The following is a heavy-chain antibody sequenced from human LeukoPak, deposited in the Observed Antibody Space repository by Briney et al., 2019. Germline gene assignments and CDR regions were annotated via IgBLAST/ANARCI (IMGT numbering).Heavy chain of an antibody. D-gene: IGHD6-19*01. CDR2: ISYAGSNK. J-gene: IGHJ4*02. CDR3: ARDLRLIMGSGIAVAGPY. V-gene: IGHV3-30*04. CDR1: GFTFSSYA. Sequence: GGSLRLACAASGFTFSSYAMHWVRQAPGKGLEWVAVISYAGSNKYYADSVKGRFTISRDNAKNSLYLQMNSLRAEDTAVYYCARDLRLIMGSGIAVAGPYWGQGTLVTVSS.